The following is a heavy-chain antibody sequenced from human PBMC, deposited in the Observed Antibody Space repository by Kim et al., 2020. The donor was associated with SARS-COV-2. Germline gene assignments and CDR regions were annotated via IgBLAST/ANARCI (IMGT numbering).Heavy chain of an antibody. Sequence: SETLSLTCTVSGGSVSSGSYYWSWIRQPPGKGLEWIGYIYYSGSTNYNPSLKSRVTISVDTSKNQFSLKLSSVTAADTAVYYCAREARKGGYYSRHAFDIWGQGTMVTVSS. D-gene: IGHD3-22*01. CDR1: GGSVSSGSYY. CDR3: AREARKGGYYSRHAFDI. V-gene: IGHV4-61*01. CDR2: IYYSGST. J-gene: IGHJ3*02.